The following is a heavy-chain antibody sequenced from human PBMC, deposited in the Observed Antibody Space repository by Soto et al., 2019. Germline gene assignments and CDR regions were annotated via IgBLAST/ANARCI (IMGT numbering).Heavy chain of an antibody. CDR1: GDYIHVGGYY. CDR3: GRDLTSNANCIDP. V-gene: IGHV4-30-4*01. D-gene: IGHD2-2*01. CDR2: IYYTGKT. Sequence: SETLSLTCSVSGDYIHVGGYYWTWIRQRPGKGLEWMGYIYYTGKTYYNPSLESRLTMSVDRSKNQFSLRLTSVTAADTAVCFCGRDLTSNANCIDPWGQGTLVTVSS. J-gene: IGHJ5*02.